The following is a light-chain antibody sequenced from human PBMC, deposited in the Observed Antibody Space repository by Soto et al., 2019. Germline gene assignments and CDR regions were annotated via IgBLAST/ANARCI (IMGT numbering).Light chain of an antibody. CDR2: NVN. CDR1: SSDVGNYDC. CDR3: SSYAGSSNV. Sequence: QSALIQPPSVSGSPGQSVTISCTGTSSDVGNYDCVSWYQHHPGTVPKPLIYNVNTRPSGVPDRFSGSKSGNTASLTVSGLQAEDEADYYCSSYAGSSNVFGTGTKLTVL. V-gene: IGLV2-8*01. J-gene: IGLJ1*01.